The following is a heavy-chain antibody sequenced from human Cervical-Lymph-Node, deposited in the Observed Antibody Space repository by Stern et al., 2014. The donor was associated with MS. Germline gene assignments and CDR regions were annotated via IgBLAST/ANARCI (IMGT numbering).Heavy chain of an antibody. CDR1: GCTFSTFP. Sequence: QVQLVQSGAEVTKPASSVKVSCKASGCTFSTFPISGVRQAPGQGLEWMGGVFPVFGTPTYAQEFRGRVTITAAVSTSTVYMELSSLRSDDTAVYYCALSSETSDRWYSLGYDLWGQGTLVTVSS. CDR2: VFPVFGTP. CDR3: ALSSETSDRWYSLGYDL. J-gene: IGHJ5*02. V-gene: IGHV1-69*01. D-gene: IGHD6-13*01.